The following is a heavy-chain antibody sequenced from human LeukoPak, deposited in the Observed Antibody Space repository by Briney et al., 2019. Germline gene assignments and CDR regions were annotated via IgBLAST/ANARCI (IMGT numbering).Heavy chain of an antibody. J-gene: IGHJ4*02. D-gene: IGHD4-11*01. CDR3: ARSADYSNQHNDY. CDR2: INPNSGGA. Sequence: ASLKVSCKASGYTFTGYYMHWVRQAPGQGLEWMGWINPNSGGANYAQKFQGRVTMTRDTSINTGYMELSSLRSDDTAVYYCARSADYSNQHNDYWGQGTLVTVSS. V-gene: IGHV1-2*02. CDR1: GYTFTGYY.